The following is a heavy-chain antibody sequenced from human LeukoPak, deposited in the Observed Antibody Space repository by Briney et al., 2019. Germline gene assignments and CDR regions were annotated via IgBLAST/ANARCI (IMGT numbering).Heavy chain of an antibody. Sequence: GGSLRLSCAASGFTVRSTYMSWVRQAPGEGLEWVSIIYAGGSAYYADSVEGRFTISRDNSKNTLYLEMNSLRVEDTAMYYCATGRWLRLFDYWGQGTLVTVSS. CDR3: ATGRWLRLFDY. CDR2: IYAGGSA. J-gene: IGHJ4*02. V-gene: IGHV3-66*01. D-gene: IGHD5-24*01. CDR1: GFTVRSTY.